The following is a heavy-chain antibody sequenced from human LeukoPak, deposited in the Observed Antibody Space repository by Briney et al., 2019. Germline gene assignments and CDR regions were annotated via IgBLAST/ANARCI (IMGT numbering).Heavy chain of an antibody. CDR2: INPSGGST. CDR3: ARPLGATFPFDY. D-gene: IGHD1-26*01. Sequence: GASVKVSCKASGYTFTSYYMHWVRQAPGQGLEWMGIINPSGGSTSYAQKFQGRVTMTRDTSISTAYMELSRLRSDDTAVYYCARPLGATFPFDYWGQGTLVTVSS. CDR1: GYTFTSYY. J-gene: IGHJ4*02. V-gene: IGHV1-46*01.